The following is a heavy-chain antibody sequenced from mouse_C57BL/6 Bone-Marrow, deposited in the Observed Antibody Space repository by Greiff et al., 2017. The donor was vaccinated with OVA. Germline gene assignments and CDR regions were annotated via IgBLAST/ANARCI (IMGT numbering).Heavy chain of an antibody. J-gene: IGHJ1*03. CDR1: GFTFSDYG. Sequence: VQLKESGGGLVKPGGSLKLSCAASGFTFSDYGMHWVRQAPEKGLEWVAYISSGSSTIYYADTVKGRFTISRDNAKNTLFLQMTSLRSEDTAMYYCARDYGNPYWYFDVWGTGTTVTVSS. V-gene: IGHV5-17*01. D-gene: IGHD2-1*01. CDR2: ISSGSSTI. CDR3: ARDYGNPYWYFDV.